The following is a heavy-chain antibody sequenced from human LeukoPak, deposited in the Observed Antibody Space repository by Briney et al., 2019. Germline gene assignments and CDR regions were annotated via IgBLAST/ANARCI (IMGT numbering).Heavy chain of an antibody. CDR1: GYTFTGYY. CDR3: ARGGMTTVTVYYYYGMDV. V-gene: IGHV1-2*04. CDR2: INPNSGGT. J-gene: IGHJ6*02. Sequence: ASVKVSCKASGYTFTGYYMHWVRQAPGQGLEWMGWINPNSGGTNYAQKFQGWVTMTRDTSISTAYMELSRLRSDDTAVYYCARGGMTTVTVYYYYGMDVWGQGTTVTVSS. D-gene: IGHD4-17*01.